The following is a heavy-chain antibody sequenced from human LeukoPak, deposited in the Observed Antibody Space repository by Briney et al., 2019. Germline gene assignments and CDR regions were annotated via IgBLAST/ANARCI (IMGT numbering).Heavy chain of an antibody. J-gene: IGHJ4*02. D-gene: IGHD1-7*01. CDR2: STSGNT. CDR3: ARGTITIDY. V-gene: IGHV3-23*01. CDR1: GFTFSSYG. Sequence: GGSLRLSCAASGFTFSSYGMSWVRQAPGKGLEWVSGSTSGNTYYADSVTGRFTISRDNSKNTLYLQMNGLRAEDTAVYFCARGTITIDYWGQGTLVTVSS.